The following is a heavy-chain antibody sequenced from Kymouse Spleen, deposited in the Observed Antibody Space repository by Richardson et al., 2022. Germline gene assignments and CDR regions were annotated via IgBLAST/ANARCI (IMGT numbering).Heavy chain of an antibody. Sequence: EVQLVESGGGLVKPGGSLRLSCAASGFTFSSYSMNWVRQAPGKGLEWVSSISSSSSYIYYADSVKGRFTISRDNAKNSLYLQMNSLRAEDTAVYYCARDRGIAVAGSYYYYYGMDVWGQGTTVTVSS. D-gene: IGHD6-19*01. CDR2: ISSSSSYI. J-gene: IGHJ6*02. CDR1: GFTFSSYS. V-gene: IGHV3-21*03. CDR3: ARDRGIAVAGSYYYYYGMDV.